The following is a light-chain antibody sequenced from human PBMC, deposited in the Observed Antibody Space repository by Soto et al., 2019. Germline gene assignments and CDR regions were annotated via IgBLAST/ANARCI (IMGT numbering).Light chain of an antibody. Sequence: SYELTQPPSGSVSPGQTARITCSGDALPKQYAYWYQQKPGQAAVLGIYKDSERPSGIPERFSGSSSGTTVTLTISGVQAEDEADYYCQSADSSGTYRWVFGGGTQLTVL. CDR1: ALPKQY. J-gene: IGLJ3*02. CDR2: KDS. CDR3: QSADSSGTYRWV. V-gene: IGLV3-25*03.